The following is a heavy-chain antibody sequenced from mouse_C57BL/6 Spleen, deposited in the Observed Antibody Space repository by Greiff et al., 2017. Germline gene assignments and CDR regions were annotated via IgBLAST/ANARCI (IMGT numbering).Heavy chain of an antibody. CDR2: ISDGGSYA. Sequence: EVNVVESGGGLVKPGGSLKLSCAASGFTFSSYAMSWVRQTPEKRLEWVATISDGGSYAYYPDNVKGRFTISRDNAKNNLYLQMSHLKSEDTAMYYCARGYGNLFFDYWGQGTTLTVSS. CDR1: GFTFSSYA. V-gene: IGHV5-4*03. J-gene: IGHJ2*01. CDR3: ARGYGNLFFDY. D-gene: IGHD2-1*01.